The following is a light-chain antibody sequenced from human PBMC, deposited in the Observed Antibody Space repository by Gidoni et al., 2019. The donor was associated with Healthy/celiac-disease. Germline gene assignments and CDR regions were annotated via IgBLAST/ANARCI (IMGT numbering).Light chain of an antibody. Sequence: EIVLTQSPGTLSLSPGERATLSCRASQSVSSSYLAWYQQKPVQAPRLLIYGASSRATGIPDRFSGSRSGTDFTLTISRLEPEDFAVYYCQQYGSSPTFXQXTKVEIK. CDR3: QQYGSSPT. V-gene: IGKV3-20*01. CDR1: QSVSSSY. CDR2: GAS. J-gene: IGKJ1*01.